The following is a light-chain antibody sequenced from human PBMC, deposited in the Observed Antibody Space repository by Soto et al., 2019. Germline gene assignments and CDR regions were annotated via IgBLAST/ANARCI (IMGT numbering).Light chain of an antibody. J-gene: IGKJ5*01. Sequence: DIQMTQSPSTLSASVGDRVIIICRASQSISSWLAWYQQKPGKAPKLLIYKASSLESGVPSRFSGSGSGTEFTLTIRSLQPDDFATYYCQQLNSYPTFGQGTRLEIK. CDR2: KAS. V-gene: IGKV1-5*03. CDR1: QSISSW. CDR3: QQLNSYPT.